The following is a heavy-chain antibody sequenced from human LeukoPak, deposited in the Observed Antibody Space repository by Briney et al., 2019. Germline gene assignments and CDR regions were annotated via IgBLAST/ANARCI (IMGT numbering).Heavy chain of an antibody. D-gene: IGHD6-19*01. CDR3: ARVLFYSSGNRSNRVDY. Sequence: ASVKVSCKASGYTFTGYYMHWVRQAPGQGLEWMGWINPDSGGTNYAQKFQGRVTMTRDTSIRTAYMELSRLRSDDTAVYYCARVLFYSSGNRSNRVDYWGQGTLVTVSS. V-gene: IGHV1-2*02. CDR2: INPDSGGT. J-gene: IGHJ4*02. CDR1: GYTFTGYY.